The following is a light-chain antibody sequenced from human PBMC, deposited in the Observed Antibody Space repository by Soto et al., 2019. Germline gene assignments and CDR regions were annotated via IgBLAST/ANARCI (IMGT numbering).Light chain of an antibody. CDR3: QHYGTSAL. Sequence: EIVLTQSPGTLSLSPGERATLSCRAGESVSTSYLAWYQQKPGQAPRLLIYGASGRATGIPDRFSVSASGTDFTLTISRLEPEDFAVYYCQHYGTSALFGPGTKVDIK. CDR2: GAS. J-gene: IGKJ3*01. CDR1: ESVSTSY. V-gene: IGKV3-20*01.